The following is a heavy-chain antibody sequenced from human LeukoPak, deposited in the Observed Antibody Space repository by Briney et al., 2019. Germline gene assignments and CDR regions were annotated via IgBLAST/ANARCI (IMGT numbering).Heavy chain of an antibody. J-gene: IGHJ6*02. V-gene: IGHV3-74*01. CDR1: GFTFSSYW. CDR3: ARGKLLRNYYYGMDV. Sequence: PGGSLRLSCAASGFTFSSYWMHWVRQAPGMGLVWVSRINSDGSSTSYADSVKGRFTISRDNAKNTLYLQMNSLRAEDTAAYYCARGKLLRNYYYGMDVWGQGTTVTVSS. CDR2: INSDGSST. D-gene: IGHD2-15*01.